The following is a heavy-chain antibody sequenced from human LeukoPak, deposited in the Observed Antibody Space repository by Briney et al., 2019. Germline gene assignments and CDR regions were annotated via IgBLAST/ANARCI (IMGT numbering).Heavy chain of an antibody. Sequence: HPGRSLRLSCAASGFTFADYAMHWVRQAPGKGLEWVSGISWNSGSIGYADSVKGRFTISRDNAKNSLYLQMNSLRAEDTALYYCAKVGHIVGAQYFDYWGQGTLVTVPS. V-gene: IGHV3-9*01. CDR3: AKVGHIVGAQYFDY. D-gene: IGHD1-26*01. CDR2: ISWNSGSI. J-gene: IGHJ4*02. CDR1: GFTFADYA.